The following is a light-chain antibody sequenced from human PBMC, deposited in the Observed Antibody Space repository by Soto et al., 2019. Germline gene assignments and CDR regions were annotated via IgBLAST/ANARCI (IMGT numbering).Light chain of an antibody. V-gene: IGKV1-17*01. CDR3: LQHNRYPYT. CDR1: QGIRND. CDR2: AAS. J-gene: IGKJ2*01. Sequence: DIKMTQSPSSLSASVGDRVTITCRASQGIRNDLGWYQQKPGKAPKRLLYAASSLQSGVPSRLSGSGSGTELPLPIRSRQPEDFATYYCLQHNRYPYTFGQGTNLQIK.